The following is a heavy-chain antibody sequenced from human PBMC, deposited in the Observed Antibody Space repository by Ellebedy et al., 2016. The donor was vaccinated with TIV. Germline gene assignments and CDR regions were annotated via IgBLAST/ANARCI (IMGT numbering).Heavy chain of an antibody. CDR3: TKDIE. CDR2: ILYDGSQT. Sequence: PGGSLRLSCAASGFIFDSYGMHWVRQAPGKGLEWVAFILYDGSQTFYSDSVKGRFTIPRDNSNSALYLQMNSLRAEDTAVYYCTKDIEWGQGTLVTVSS. V-gene: IGHV3-30*02. J-gene: IGHJ4*02. D-gene: IGHD5-24*01. CDR1: GFIFDSYG.